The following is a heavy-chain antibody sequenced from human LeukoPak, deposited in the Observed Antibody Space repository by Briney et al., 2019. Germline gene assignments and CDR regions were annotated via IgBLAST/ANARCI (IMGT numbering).Heavy chain of an antibody. CDR2: ISSSSSYI. Sequence: GGSLRLSCAASGFTFSSYSMNWVRQAPGKGLEWVSSISSSSSYIYYADSVKGRFTISRDNAKNSLYLQMNSLRAEDTAVYYCARDYGIIYYYYYMDVWGKGTTVTISS. D-gene: IGHD1-26*01. V-gene: IGHV3-21*04. J-gene: IGHJ6*03. CDR3: ARDYGIIYYYYYMDV. CDR1: GFTFSSYS.